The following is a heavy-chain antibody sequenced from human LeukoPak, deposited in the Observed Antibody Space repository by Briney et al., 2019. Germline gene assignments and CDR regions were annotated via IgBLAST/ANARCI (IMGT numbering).Heavy chain of an antibody. CDR3: ARRVGGYYYYFDY. D-gene: IGHD2/OR15-2a*01. CDR1: GYSFTSCW. Sequence: GESLKISCKGSGYSFTSCWISWVRQMPGKGLEWMGRIDPSDSYTNYSPSFQGHVTISADKSISTAYLQWSSLKASDTAMYYCARRVGGYYYYFDYWGQGTLVTVSS. CDR2: IDPSDSYT. V-gene: IGHV5-10-1*01. J-gene: IGHJ4*02.